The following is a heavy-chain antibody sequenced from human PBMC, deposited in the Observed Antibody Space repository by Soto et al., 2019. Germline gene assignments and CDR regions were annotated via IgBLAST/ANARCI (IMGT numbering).Heavy chain of an antibody. V-gene: IGHV3-23*01. Sequence: EVQLIESGGGLVQPGGSLRLSCAASGFTFRSSAMSWVRQAPGRGLEWVSGISGSGGSTYFADSVKGRFTISRDNSKNTLYLQMNSLRVEDTAVYYCAKSKMATLVEDVDHWGQGTLVTVS. D-gene: IGHD5-12*01. CDR1: GFTFRSSA. CDR2: ISGSGGST. J-gene: IGHJ4*02. CDR3: AKSKMATLVEDVDH.